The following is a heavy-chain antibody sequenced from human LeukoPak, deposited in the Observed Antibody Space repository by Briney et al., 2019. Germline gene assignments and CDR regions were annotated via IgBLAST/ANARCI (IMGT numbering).Heavy chain of an antibody. V-gene: IGHV3-11*01. CDR2: ISPGGQTT. CDR1: GFMFSDYH. Sequence: GGSLRLSCAASGFMFSDYHMNWIRQAPGKGLEGISYISPGGQTTYFADSVKGRVTLSRDNAKKSLSLQMNSLRVEDTAVYYCADYRKPQGLDYWGQGTLVTVSS. D-gene: IGHD1-14*01. J-gene: IGHJ4*02. CDR3: ADYRKPQGLDY.